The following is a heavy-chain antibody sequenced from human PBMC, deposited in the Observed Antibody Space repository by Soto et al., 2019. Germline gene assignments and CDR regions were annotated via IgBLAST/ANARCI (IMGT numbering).Heavy chain of an antibody. D-gene: IGHD4-17*01. V-gene: IGHV1-69*01. CDR2: IIPIFGTA. Sequence: QVQLVQSGAEVKKPGSSVKVSCKASGGTFSSYAISWVRQAPGQGLEWIGGIIPIFGTANYAKKFQGRVNVTADESISTGYIELGIPRTEDTAVDYCARASYGDYVSGIFQHWGQGTLVTVSS. CDR1: GGTFSSYA. CDR3: ARASYGDYVSGIFQH. J-gene: IGHJ1*01.